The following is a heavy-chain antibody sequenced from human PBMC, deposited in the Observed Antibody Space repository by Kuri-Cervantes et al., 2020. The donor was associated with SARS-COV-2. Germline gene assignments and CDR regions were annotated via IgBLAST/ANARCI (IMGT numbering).Heavy chain of an antibody. D-gene: IGHD5-12*01. Sequence: GGSLRLSCAASGFTFSSYWMSWVRQAPGKGLEWVANIKQDGSEKYYVDSVKGRFTISRDNAKNSLYLQMNSLRAEDMALYYCAKLVATNDVFDIWGQGTMVTVSS. CDR2: IKQDGSEK. J-gene: IGHJ3*02. V-gene: IGHV3-7*03. CDR3: AKLVATNDVFDI. CDR1: GFTFSSYW.